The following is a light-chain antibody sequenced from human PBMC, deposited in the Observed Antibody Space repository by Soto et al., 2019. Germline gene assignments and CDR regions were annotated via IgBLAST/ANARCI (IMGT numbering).Light chain of an antibody. Sequence: ATLSCRASQSVSRRYLAWYQQKPGQAPRLVIFDASRRATGIPDRFSGSGSGTDFTLTISRVEPEDFAVYFCQQYDSSPPITFGQGTRLEIK. CDR3: QQYDSSPPIT. V-gene: IGKV3-20*01. CDR1: QSVSRRY. CDR2: DAS. J-gene: IGKJ5*01.